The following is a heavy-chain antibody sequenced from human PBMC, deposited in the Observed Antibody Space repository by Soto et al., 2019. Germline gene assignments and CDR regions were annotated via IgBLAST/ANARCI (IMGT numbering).Heavy chain of an antibody. Sequence: ASVKVSCKASGYTFTSYGISWVRQAPGQGLEWXGWXXAXXGXTXXXQXXXGRVTMTTDTSTSTAYMELRSLRSDDTAVYYCATGDTTMALYYFDFWGQGTLVTVS. CDR2: XXAXXGXT. D-gene: IGHD5-18*01. J-gene: IGHJ4*02. CDR1: GYTFTSYG. V-gene: IGHV1-18*01. CDR3: ATGDTTMALYYFDF.